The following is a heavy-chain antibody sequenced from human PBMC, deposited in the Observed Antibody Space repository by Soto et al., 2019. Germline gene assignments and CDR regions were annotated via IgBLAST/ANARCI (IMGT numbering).Heavy chain of an antibody. CDR1: GGSISSYY. CDR3: ARGYSSGWSLRNYYYYYYGMDV. V-gene: IGHV4-59*01. CDR2: IYYSGST. D-gene: IGHD6-19*01. J-gene: IGHJ6*02. Sequence: PSETLSLTCTVSGGSISSYYWSWIRQPPGKGLEWIGYIYYSGSTNYNPSLKSRVTISVDTSKNQFSLKLSSVTAADTAVYYCARGYSSGWSLRNYYYYYYGMDVWGQGTTVTVSS.